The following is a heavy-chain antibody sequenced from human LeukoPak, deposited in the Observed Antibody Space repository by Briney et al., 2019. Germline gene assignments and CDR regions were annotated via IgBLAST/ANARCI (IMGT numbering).Heavy chain of an antibody. J-gene: IGHJ3*01. V-gene: IGHV1-46*01. CDR2: INASVGSA. Sequence: ASVKVSCKASGYTFINYYLHWVRQAPGQGLEWMGIINASVGSANYAQRFRGRVTMTRDTSTSTVYMELSSLRSDDTAVYYCAGDPSYCDGDCNAFDAWGQGTMGTLSS. CDR3: AGDPSYCDGDCNAFDA. CDR1: GYTFINYY. D-gene: IGHD2-21*02.